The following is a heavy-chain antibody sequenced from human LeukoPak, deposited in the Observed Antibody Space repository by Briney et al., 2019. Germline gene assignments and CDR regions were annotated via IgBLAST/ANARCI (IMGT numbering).Heavy chain of an antibody. CDR1: GFTFSSYS. Sequence: GGSLRLSCAASGFTFSSYSMNWVRQAPGKGLEWVSSISSSSSYIYYADSVKGRFTISRDNAKNSLYLQMNSLRAEDTAVYYCAREGRFGELAMTDAFDIWGQGTMVTVSS. D-gene: IGHD3-10*01. V-gene: IGHV3-21*01. CDR2: ISSSSSYI. J-gene: IGHJ3*02. CDR3: AREGRFGELAMTDAFDI.